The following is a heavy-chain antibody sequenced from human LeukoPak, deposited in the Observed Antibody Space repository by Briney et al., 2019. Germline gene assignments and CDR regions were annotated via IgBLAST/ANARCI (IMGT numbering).Heavy chain of an antibody. CDR2: IWYDGSNK. J-gene: IGHJ4*02. Sequence: RSGGSLRLSCAASGFTFSSYGMHWVRQAPGKGLEWVAVIWYDGSNKYYADSVKGRFTISRDNSKNTLYLQMNSLRAEDTAVYYCAKRGYSYDFDYWGQGTLVTVSS. CDR1: GFTFSSYG. D-gene: IGHD5-18*01. V-gene: IGHV3-33*06. CDR3: AKRGYSYDFDY.